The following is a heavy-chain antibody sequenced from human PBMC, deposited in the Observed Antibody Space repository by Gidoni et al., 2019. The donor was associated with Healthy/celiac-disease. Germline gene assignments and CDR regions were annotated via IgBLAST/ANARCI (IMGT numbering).Heavy chain of an antibody. D-gene: IGHD2-15*01. J-gene: IGHJ5*02. Sequence: EVQLVESGGGLVQPGGSLRLSGAASGFTFSSYSMNGVRQAPGKGLEWVAYISSSSRTIYYADSVKGRFTISRDNAKNSLYLQMNSLRDEDTAVYYCARDLSLVVAANWFDPWGQGTLVTVS. V-gene: IGHV3-48*02. CDR1: GFTFSSYS. CDR2: ISSSSRTI. CDR3: ARDLSLVVAANWFDP.